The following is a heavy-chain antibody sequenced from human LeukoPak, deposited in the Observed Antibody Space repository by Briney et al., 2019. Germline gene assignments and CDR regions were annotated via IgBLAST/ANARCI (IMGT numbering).Heavy chain of an antibody. D-gene: IGHD6-6*01. V-gene: IGHV3-21*04. CDR2: ISSSSSYI. CDR1: GFTFSSYS. J-gene: IGHJ4*02. Sequence: GGSLRLSCAASGFTFSSYSMNWVRQAPGKGLEWVSSISSSSSYIYYANSVKGRFTISRDKFMNTLYLQMNSLRAEDTAVYYCARGRGLPVRPPNEGFLDYWGRGTLVTVSS. CDR3: ARGRGLPVRPPNEGFLDY.